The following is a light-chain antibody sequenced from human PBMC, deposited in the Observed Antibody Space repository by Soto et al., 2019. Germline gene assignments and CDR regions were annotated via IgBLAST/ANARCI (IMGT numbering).Light chain of an antibody. CDR2: EVS. J-gene: IGLJ3*02. CDR3: SSYTSSSTLV. Sequence: QSVLTQPASVSGSPGQSITIYCTGTSSDVGGYNYVSWYQQHPGKAPKLMIYEVSNRPSGVSNRFSGSKSGNTASLTISGLQAEAESDYYCSSYTSSSTLVFGGGTKLTVL. V-gene: IGLV2-14*01. CDR1: SSDVGGYNY.